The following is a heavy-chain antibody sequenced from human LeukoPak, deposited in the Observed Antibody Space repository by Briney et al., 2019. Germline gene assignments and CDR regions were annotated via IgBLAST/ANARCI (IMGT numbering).Heavy chain of an antibody. CDR1: GFTFSDYY. J-gene: IGHJ4*02. CDR3: ATVAVSKSFYY. Sequence: PGGSLRLSCGASGFTFSDYYMSWIRQAPGKGLEWVSYISSSGSTIYYADSVKGRFTISRDNAKNSLYLQMNSLRAEDTAVYYCATVAVSKSFYYWGQGTLLTVSS. V-gene: IGHV3-11*01. D-gene: IGHD2-21*01. CDR2: ISSSGSTI.